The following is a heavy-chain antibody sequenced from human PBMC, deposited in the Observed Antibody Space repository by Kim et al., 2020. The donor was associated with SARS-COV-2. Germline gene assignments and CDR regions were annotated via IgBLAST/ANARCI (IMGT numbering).Heavy chain of an antibody. J-gene: IGHJ6*02. V-gene: IGHV3-30*01. CDR3: ARGLRGYSYEDHYYYYGMDV. D-gene: IGHD5-18*01. CDR1: GFTFSSYA. Sequence: GGSLRLSCAASGFTFSSYAMHWVRQAPGKGLEWVAVISYDGSNKYYADSVKGRFTISRDNSKNTLYLQMNSLRAEDTAVYYCARGLRGYSYEDHYYYYGMDVWGQGTTVTVSS. CDR2: ISYDGSNK.